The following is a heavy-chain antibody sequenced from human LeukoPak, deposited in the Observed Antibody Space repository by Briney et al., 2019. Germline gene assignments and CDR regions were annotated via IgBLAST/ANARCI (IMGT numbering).Heavy chain of an antibody. CDR3: ARYYGSGSANYFDY. J-gene: IGHJ4*02. D-gene: IGHD3-10*01. Sequence: SVKVSCKASGGTFSSYAISWVRQAPGQGLEWMGGIIPIFGTANYAQKFQGRVTITADESASTAYMELSSLRSEDTAVYYCARYYGSGSANYFDYRGQGTLVTVSS. V-gene: IGHV1-69*13. CDR2: IIPIFGTA. CDR1: GGTFSSYA.